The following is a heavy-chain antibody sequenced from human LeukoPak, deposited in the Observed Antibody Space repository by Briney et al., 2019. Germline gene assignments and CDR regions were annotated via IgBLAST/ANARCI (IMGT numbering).Heavy chain of an antibody. J-gene: IGHJ4*02. D-gene: IGHD3-10*01. CDR1: GFTVSGDS. Sequence: GGSLRLSCAASGFTVSGDSMSWVRQAPGKGLEWVSLIYSGDSTYYADSVKGRFTISRDNSKNTLYLQMNSLRAEDKAMYYCATVSGGDYFDYWGQGTLVTVSS. CDR2: IYSGDST. V-gene: IGHV3-53*01. CDR3: ATVSGGDYFDY.